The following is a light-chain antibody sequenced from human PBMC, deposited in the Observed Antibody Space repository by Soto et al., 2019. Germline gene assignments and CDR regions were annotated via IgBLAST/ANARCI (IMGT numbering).Light chain of an antibody. CDR2: DAS. CDR1: QGISNY. Sequence: DIQMPQSPSSLSASVGDRVTITCRASQGISNYLAWYQQIPGKAPKLLIYDASTLQSGVPSRFSGRGSGTDFTLIISSLQPEDVATYYCQKYNSAPLTFGGGTKVDIK. J-gene: IGKJ4*01. CDR3: QKYNSAPLT. V-gene: IGKV1-27*01.